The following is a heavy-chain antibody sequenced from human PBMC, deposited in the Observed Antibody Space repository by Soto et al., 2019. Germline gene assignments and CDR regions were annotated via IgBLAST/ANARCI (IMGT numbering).Heavy chain of an antibody. V-gene: IGHV3-72*01. CDR3: ARDDSGGSSSAFDI. CDR2: TRNKARGYTT. CDR1: GFTFSDHH. D-gene: IGHD1-26*01. Sequence: EVQLVESGGGLVQPGGSLRLSCAASGFTFSDHHIDWVRQAPGKGLEWVGRTRNKARGYTTEYAASVKGRFSISRDDSKSSELLQMHSLKIEDTAMYYCARDDSGGSSSAFDIWGHGTMVTFSS. J-gene: IGHJ3*02.